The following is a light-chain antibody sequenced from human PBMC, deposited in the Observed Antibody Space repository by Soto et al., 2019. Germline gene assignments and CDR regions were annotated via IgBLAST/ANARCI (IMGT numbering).Light chain of an antibody. Sequence: QSVLTQPPSVYGAPGQRVTISCTGSSSNIGAGYDVHWYQQVTGTAPKLLIYVNNNRPSGVPDRFSGSKSGTSASLVITGLQAEDEADYYCQSYDSSLSASVFGGGTKLTVL. CDR2: VNN. V-gene: IGLV1-40*01. J-gene: IGLJ3*02. CDR1: SSNIGAGYD. CDR3: QSYDSSLSASV.